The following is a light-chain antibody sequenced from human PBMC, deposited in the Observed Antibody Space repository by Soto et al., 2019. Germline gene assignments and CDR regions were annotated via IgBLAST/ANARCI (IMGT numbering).Light chain of an antibody. CDR3: SSYAGSTVV. V-gene: IGLV2-8*01. CDR2: EVS. CDR1: SSDVGGYNY. Sequence: QSVLTQPPSASGSPGQSVTISCTGTSSDVGGYNYVSWYQQHPGKAPKLMIYEVSKRPSGVPDRFSGPKSGNTASLTVSGLQAEDEADYYCSSYAGSTVVFGGGTQLTVL. J-gene: IGLJ2*01.